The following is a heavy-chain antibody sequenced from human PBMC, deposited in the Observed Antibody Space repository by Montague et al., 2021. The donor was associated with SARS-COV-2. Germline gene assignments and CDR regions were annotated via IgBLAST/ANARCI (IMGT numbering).Heavy chain of an antibody. V-gene: IGHV4-34*01. D-gene: IGHD2-2*02. CDR2: INHSGSA. CDR1: GGSFSGYY. Sequence: SETLSLTCAVYGGSFSGYYWNWIRQPPGKGLEWIGEINHSGSANYSPSLKRRVTISVDTSKNQFSLKLNSVTAADTAVYYCARLGEGVVPAPILGIGPFYSYFYMDVWGKGATVTVSS. J-gene: IGHJ6*03. CDR3: ARLGEGVVPAPILGIGPFYSYFYMDV.